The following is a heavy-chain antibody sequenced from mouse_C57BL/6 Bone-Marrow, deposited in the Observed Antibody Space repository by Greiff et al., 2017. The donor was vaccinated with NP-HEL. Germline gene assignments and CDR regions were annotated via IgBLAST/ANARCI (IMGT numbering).Heavy chain of an antibody. Sequence: QVHVKQSGAELARPGASVKLSCKASCSPFTSYGISWVKQRPGQGLSFLFDIYPRSGNTYYNEKFKGKATLTADKSSSTAYMELRSLTSEDSAVYFCASPYDPGVAYWGQGTLVTVSA. CDR3: ASPYDPGVAY. CDR2: IYPRSGNT. J-gene: IGHJ3*01. V-gene: IGHV1-81*01. D-gene: IGHD2-3*01. CDR1: CSPFTSYG.